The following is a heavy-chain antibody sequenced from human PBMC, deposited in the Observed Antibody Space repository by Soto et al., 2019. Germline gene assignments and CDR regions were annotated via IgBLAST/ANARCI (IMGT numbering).Heavy chain of an antibody. CDR1: GGSFSGYY. V-gene: IGHV4-34*01. CDR3: ARGRYCSSTSCYTDMDV. D-gene: IGHD2-2*02. J-gene: IGHJ6*02. Sequence: PSETLSLTCAVYGGSFSGYYWSWIRQPPGKGLEWIGEINHSGSTNYSPSLKSRVTISVDTSKNQFSLKLSSVTAADTAVYYCARGRYCSSTSCYTDMDVWGQGTTVTVSS. CDR2: INHSGST.